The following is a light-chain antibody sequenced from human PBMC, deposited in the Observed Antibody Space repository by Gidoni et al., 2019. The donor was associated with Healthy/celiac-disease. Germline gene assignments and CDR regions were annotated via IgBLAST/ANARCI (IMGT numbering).Light chain of an antibody. Sequence: EIVMTQSPATLSVSPGERATLSCRASQSVSSNLAWYQQKPGQAPRLLIYGASTRATGIPARFSGSGSGTEFTLTISSLQSEDFAVYYCQHYNDWPPFTFXPXTKVDIK. J-gene: IGKJ3*01. V-gene: IGKV3-15*01. CDR3: QHYNDWPPFT. CDR1: QSVSSN. CDR2: GAS.